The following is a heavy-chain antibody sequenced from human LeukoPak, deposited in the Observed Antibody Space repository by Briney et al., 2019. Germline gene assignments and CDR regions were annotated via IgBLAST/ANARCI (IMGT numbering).Heavy chain of an antibody. Sequence: ASVKVSCKASGYTFTSYYMHWVRQAPGQGLEWMGIINPSGGSTSYAQKFQGRVTMTRDTSTSTVYMELSSLRSEDTAVYYCARGGYYDSSGHDAFDIWGQGTMVTVSS. D-gene: IGHD3-22*01. CDR3: ARGGYYDSSGHDAFDI. J-gene: IGHJ3*02. CDR1: GYTFTSYY. CDR2: INPSGGST. V-gene: IGHV1-46*01.